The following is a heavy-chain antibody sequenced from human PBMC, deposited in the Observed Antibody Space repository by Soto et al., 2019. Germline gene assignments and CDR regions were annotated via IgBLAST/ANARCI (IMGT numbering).Heavy chain of an antibody. CDR2: IKQDGSEK. D-gene: IGHD3-22*01. J-gene: IGHJ3*02. V-gene: IGHV3-7*03. CDR1: VFTFSSYW. Sequence: PVGSLRLSCASSVFTFSSYWMSCVRHSPGRWLEWVANIKQDGSEKYYVDSVKGRFTISRDNAKNSLYLQMNSLRAEDTAVYYCARDQGAYYDSSGYYYDDGEAFDIWGQGTMLTVSS. CDR3: ARDQGAYYDSSGYYYDDGEAFDI.